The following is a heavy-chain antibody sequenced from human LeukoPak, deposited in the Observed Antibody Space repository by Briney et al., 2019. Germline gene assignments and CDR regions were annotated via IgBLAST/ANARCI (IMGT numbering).Heavy chain of an antibody. Sequence: SGTLSLTCTVSGGSISSYYWSWIRQPAGKGLEWIGRIYTSGSTNYNPSLKSRVTMSVDTSKNQFSLRLSSVTAADTAVYYCARDRVGIVTTFDLWGRGTLVTVSS. D-gene: IGHD5-12*01. CDR2: IYTSGST. J-gene: IGHJ2*01. CDR1: GGSISSYY. V-gene: IGHV4-4*07. CDR3: ARDRVGIVTTFDL.